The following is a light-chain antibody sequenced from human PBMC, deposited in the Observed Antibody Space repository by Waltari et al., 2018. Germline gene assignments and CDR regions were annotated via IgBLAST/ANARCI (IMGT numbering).Light chain of an antibody. CDR1: SGSVYSTFY. Sequence: QTVVTPEPSLSVSPVGTVTPTCAFTSGSVYSTFYATWYQQNPGQPPRTLVYKGTSRSSGVPDRFSGSVLGNTVALTITGAQADDESNYYCSLYMGSGIWVLGGGTKLTVL. V-gene: IGLV8-61*01. J-gene: IGLJ3*02. CDR3: SLYMGSGIWV. CDR2: KGT.